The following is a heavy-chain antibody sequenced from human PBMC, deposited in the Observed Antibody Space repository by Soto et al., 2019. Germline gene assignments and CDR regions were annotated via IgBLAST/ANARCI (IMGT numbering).Heavy chain of an antibody. CDR2: IRSKPYGGTA. J-gene: IGHJ6*04. Sequence: QPGGSLRLFCSASGFPFGDNALSWVRQAPGKGLEWVGLIRSKPYGGTADYAASVRGRFTFSRDDSKSIAYLQMNGLKTEDTAVYYCTSAGIDKTGTTYYFYGIDVCGEVTTVTVSS. CDR1: GFPFGDNA. D-gene: IGHD1-1*01. V-gene: IGHV3-49*04. CDR3: TSAGIDKTGTTYYFYGIDV.